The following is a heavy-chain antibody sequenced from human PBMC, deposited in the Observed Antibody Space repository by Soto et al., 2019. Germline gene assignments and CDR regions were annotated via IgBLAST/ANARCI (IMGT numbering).Heavy chain of an antibody. D-gene: IGHD2-21*01. CDR3: ASPRLEGEVNAFDI. J-gene: IGHJ3*02. CDR1: GFTFSSYS. Sequence: EVQLVESGGGLVKPGGSLRLSCAASGFTFSSYSMNWVRQAPGKGLEWVSSISSSSSYIYYADSVKGRFTISRDNAKNSLYLQMNSLRAEDTAVYYCASPRLEGEVNAFDIWGQGTMVTVSS. V-gene: IGHV3-21*01. CDR2: ISSSSSYI.